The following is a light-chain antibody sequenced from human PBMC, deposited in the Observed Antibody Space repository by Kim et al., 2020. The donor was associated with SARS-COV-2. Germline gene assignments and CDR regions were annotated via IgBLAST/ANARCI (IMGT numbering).Light chain of an antibody. J-gene: IGLJ1*01. Sequence: QSALIQPRSVSGSPGQSVTISCTGTSSDVGGYNYVSWYQHHPGKAPKLIIYDVIKRPSGVPERFSGSKSGNTASLSISGLQAEDEADYYCCSYAGSPFVFGTGTKVTVL. CDR3: CSYAGSPFV. CDR1: SSDVGGYNY. V-gene: IGLV2-11*01. CDR2: DVI.